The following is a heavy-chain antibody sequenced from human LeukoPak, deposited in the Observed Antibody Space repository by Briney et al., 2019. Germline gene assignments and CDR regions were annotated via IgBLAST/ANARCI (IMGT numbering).Heavy chain of an antibody. V-gene: IGHV4-39*01. CDR1: GGSISSSSYY. Sequence: PSETLSLTCTVSGGSISSSSYYWGWIRQPPGKGLEWIGSIYYSGGTYYNPSLKSRVTISVDTSKNQFSLKLSSVTAADTAVYYCARHMYSSSWYRRHYYMDVWGKGTTVTVSS. J-gene: IGHJ6*03. D-gene: IGHD6-13*01. CDR3: ARHMYSSSWYRRHYYMDV. CDR2: IYYSGGT.